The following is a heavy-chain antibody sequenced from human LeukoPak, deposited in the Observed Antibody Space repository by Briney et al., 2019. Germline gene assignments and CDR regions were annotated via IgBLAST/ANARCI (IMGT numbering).Heavy chain of an antibody. CDR3: ARDGGSSSWYVLYYYYMDV. D-gene: IGHD6-13*01. CDR1: GFTFSSYS. V-gene: IGHV3-21*01. Sequence: GGSLRLSCAASGFTFSSYSMNWVRQAPGKGLEWVSSISSSSSYIYYADSVKGRFTISRDNAKNSLYLQMNSLRAEDTAVYYCARDGGSSSWYVLYYYYMDVWGKGTTVTVSS. CDR2: ISSSSSYI. J-gene: IGHJ6*03.